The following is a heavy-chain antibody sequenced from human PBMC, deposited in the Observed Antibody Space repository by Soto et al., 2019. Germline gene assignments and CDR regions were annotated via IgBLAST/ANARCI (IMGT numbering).Heavy chain of an antibody. CDR2: IWYDGRDQ. J-gene: IGHJ3*02. CDR3: TRESCGGDCWRGYDI. V-gene: IGHV3-33*01. D-gene: IGHD2-21*02. CDR1: GFTFSHYG. Sequence: QVQLAESGGGVVQTGRSLRLSCTASGFTFSHYGMHWVRQAPGKGLEWVAGIWYDGRDQYYADSVKGGFTISRDNAQNTVYLQMNSLRVEDTAVYYCTRESCGGDCWRGYDIWGQGTMVTVS.